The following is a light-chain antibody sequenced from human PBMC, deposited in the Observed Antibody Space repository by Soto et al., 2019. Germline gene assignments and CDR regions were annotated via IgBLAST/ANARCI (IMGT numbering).Light chain of an antibody. J-gene: IGKJ1*01. CDR1: QGFSTN. CDR2: GAS. CDR3: QQRSNWPPWT. V-gene: IGKV3-11*01. Sequence: EVVMTQSPATLSVSPGEGATLSCRASQGFSTNLAWYHQRPGQPPRLLIYGASIRATDIPARFSGSGSGTDFTLTISSLEPEDFAVYYCQQRSNWPPWTFGQGTKVEIK.